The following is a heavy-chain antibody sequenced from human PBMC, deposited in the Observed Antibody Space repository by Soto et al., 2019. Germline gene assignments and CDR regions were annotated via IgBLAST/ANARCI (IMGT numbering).Heavy chain of an antibody. Sequence: SVNVSCKASGGTFSIYGFSWVRQAPGQGPEWIGGIIPILTTPNYAQKFQGRVTIVADESTTTVYMELSSLKFEDTAVYYCATWVGIAPTGEDGMDVWGQGTSVTVS. CDR1: GGTFSIYG. J-gene: IGHJ6*02. CDR2: IIPILTTP. V-gene: IGHV1-69*13. CDR3: ATWVGIAPTGEDGMDV. D-gene: IGHD2-8*02.